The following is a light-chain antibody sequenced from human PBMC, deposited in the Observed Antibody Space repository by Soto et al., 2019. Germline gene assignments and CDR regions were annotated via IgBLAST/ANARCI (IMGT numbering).Light chain of an antibody. J-gene: IGKJ3*01. Sequence: EIVLTQSPATLSSSPGERATLSCRASQSVSSYVAWYQQKPGQAPRLLIYGASNRATGIPARFSGSGSGTDFTLTISSLDPEDFAVYYCQQHFNWPPGFTFGPGTKVDIK. V-gene: IGKV3-11*01. CDR2: GAS. CDR1: QSVSSY. CDR3: QQHFNWPPGFT.